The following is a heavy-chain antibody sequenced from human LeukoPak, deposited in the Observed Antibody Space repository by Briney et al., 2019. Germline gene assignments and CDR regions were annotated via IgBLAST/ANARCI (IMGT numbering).Heavy chain of an antibody. CDR1: GYTFTDHY. J-gene: IGHJ4*02. CDR3: ARENMDSNCFDY. CDR2: INPNRGAT. D-gene: IGHD6-13*01. V-gene: IGHV1-2*02. Sequence: ASVKVSCKASGYTFTDHYIHWVRPAPGQGLEWMGWINPNRGATNYAQKFQGRLTMTRDTSITTAYMELSRLTSDDTAIYYCARENMDSNCFDYWGQETLVTVSS.